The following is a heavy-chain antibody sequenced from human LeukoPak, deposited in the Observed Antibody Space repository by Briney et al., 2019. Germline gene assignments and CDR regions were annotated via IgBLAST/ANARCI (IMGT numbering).Heavy chain of an antibody. Sequence: GGSLRLSCAASGFTFSDYHMSWIRQAPGKGLEWVSYISSRGGTTYYADSVKGRFTISRDNAKNSLYLQMNSLRGEDTAVYYCARGGTYDIWGQGTRVTVSS. CDR2: ISSRGGTT. V-gene: IGHV3-11*04. J-gene: IGHJ3*02. CDR3: ARGGTYDI. CDR1: GFTFSDYH.